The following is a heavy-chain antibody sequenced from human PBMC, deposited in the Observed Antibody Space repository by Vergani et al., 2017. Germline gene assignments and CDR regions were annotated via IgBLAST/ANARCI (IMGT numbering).Heavy chain of an antibody. CDR2: IWYDGSNK. CDR3: ARGDRYCSSTSCYEYYYYYGMDV. Sequence: QVQLVESGGGVVQPGRSLRLSCAASGFTFSSYGMHWVRPAPGKGLEWVAVIWYDGSNKYYADSVKGRFTISRDNSKNTLYLQMNSLRAEDTAVYYCARGDRYCSSTSCYEYYYYYGMDVWGQGTTVTVSS. V-gene: IGHV3-33*01. J-gene: IGHJ6*02. CDR1: GFTFSSYG. D-gene: IGHD2-2*01.